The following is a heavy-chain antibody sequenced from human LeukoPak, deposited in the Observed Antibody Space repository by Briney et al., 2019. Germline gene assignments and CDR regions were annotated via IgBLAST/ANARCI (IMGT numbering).Heavy chain of an antibody. CDR2: INPSGGGT. CDR1: GYTFTTYY. D-gene: IGHD1-26*01. J-gene: IGHJ4*02. CDR3: ARAGSSGDYQAGSFEY. V-gene: IGHV1-46*01. Sequence: ASVKVSCKASGYTFTTYYMHWVRQAPGQGLEWMGIINPSGGGTIYAQKLQGRVTMTRDMSTTTVYMDLSSLKSEDTAVYYCARAGSSGDYQAGSFEYWGQGTLVTVSS.